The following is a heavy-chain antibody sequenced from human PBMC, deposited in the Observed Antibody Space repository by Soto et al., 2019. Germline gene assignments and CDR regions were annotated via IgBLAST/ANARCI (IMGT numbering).Heavy chain of an antibody. J-gene: IGHJ6*02. CDR3: ARVKAYYDFWSGSTPHYYYYGMDA. Sequence: SETLSLTCAVYGGSFSGYYWSWIRQPPGKGLEWIGEINHSGSTNYNPSLKSRVTISVDTSKNQFSLKLSSVTAADTAVYYCARVKAYYDFWSGSTPHYYYYGMDAWGQGTTVTVSS. CDR1: GGSFSGYY. CDR2: INHSGST. V-gene: IGHV4-34*01. D-gene: IGHD3-3*01.